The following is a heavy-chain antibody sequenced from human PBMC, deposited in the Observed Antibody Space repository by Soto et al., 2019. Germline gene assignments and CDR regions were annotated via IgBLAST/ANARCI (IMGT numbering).Heavy chain of an antibody. CDR3: ARQSLALRKNNWCDR. Sequence: SETLSLTCAVSRDSIISSDFYWGWVRQPPGKGLEWIGSIFYLGSSYYNPSLKSRVTMSVDTSKNQFSLRLRSVTAADTALYFCARQSLALRKNNWCDRWGHGIMVT. V-gene: IGHV4-39*01. J-gene: IGHJ5*02. D-gene: IGHD3-3*02. CDR1: RDSIISSDFY. CDR2: IFYLGSS.